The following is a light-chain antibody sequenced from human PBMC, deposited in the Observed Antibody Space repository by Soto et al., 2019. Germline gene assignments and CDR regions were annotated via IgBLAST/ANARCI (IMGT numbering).Light chain of an antibody. CDR1: QSLGDRF. J-gene: IGKJ1*01. CDR2: GAS. Sequence: EIVLTQSPATLSLYTGERAPLSCRASQSLGDRFLAWYQQKPGQAPRLLIHGASTRAPGIPDRFSGSGSGTDFTLTISRLEPEDFAVYYCQQYDSSIPTFCQRTKVDIK. CDR3: QQYDSSIPT. V-gene: IGKV3-20*01.